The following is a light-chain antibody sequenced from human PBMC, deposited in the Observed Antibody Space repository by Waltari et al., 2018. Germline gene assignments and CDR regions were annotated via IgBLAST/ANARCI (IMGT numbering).Light chain of an antibody. CDR3: FVWDDSLSGLWV. J-gene: IGLJ3*02. CDR1: NSNIGSNN. CDR2: RSV. V-gene: IGLV1-47*01. Sequence: QSVLTQSPSTSGTPGQRVTISCSGSNSNIGSNNVYWYQQLPGTAPKLLIYRSVLRPSGVPVRFSGSRSGTSASLAISGLRSEDEAHYYCFVWDDSLSGLWVFGGGTKLTVL.